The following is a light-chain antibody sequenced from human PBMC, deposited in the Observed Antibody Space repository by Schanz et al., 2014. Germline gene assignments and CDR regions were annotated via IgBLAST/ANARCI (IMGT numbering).Light chain of an antibody. Sequence: QSVLTQPPSASGTPGQRVTISCSGSSSNIGSNTVIWYQQLPGTAPKLLIHSDNQRPSGVPDRFSGSKSGTSASLAITGLQAEDEADYYCQSYDSSLSEWVFGGGTKLTVL. CDR1: SSNIGSNT. V-gene: IGLV1-44*01. J-gene: IGLJ3*02. CDR3: QSYDSSLSEWV. CDR2: SDN.